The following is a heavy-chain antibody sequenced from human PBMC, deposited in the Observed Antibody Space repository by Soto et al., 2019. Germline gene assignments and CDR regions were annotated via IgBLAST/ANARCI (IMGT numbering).Heavy chain of an antibody. CDR2: ISHRGTTI. Sequence: PGGSLRLSCAASGFSSSSYAMNWVRQAPGKGLEWLSFISHRGTTIYYADSVKGRFTISRDNARNSLYLEMNSLRDDDTAVYYCARAIAARRNYYYYYGMDVWGQGTTVTVSS. CDR3: ARAIAARRNYYYYYGMDV. D-gene: IGHD6-13*01. J-gene: IGHJ6*02. V-gene: IGHV3-48*02. CDR1: GFSSSSYA.